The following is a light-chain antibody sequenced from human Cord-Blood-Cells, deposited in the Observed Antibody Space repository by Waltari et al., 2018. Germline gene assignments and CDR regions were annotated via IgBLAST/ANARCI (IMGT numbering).Light chain of an antibody. J-gene: IGKJ4*01. CDR1: QGISSY. V-gene: IGKV1-8*01. Sequence: SSLSASTGDRVTIACRASQGISSYLAWYQQKPGKAPKLLIYAASTLQSGVPSRFSGSGSGTDFTLTISCLQSEDFATYYCQQYYSYPLFGGGTKVEIK. CDR3: QQYYSYPL. CDR2: AAS.